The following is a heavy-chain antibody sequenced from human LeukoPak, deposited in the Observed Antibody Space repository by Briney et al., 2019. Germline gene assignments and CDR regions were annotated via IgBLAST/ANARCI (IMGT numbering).Heavy chain of an antibody. Sequence: ASVKVACKASGFPFNGYYMHWVRQAPGQGLEWMGWINPNSGDANYAQKFRSRVTMTRDTSISTAYMELRRLRSDDTAVYHCAREGDSSADAFDIWGQGTMVTVSS. D-gene: IGHD3-22*01. CDR3: AREGDSSADAFDI. V-gene: IGHV1-2*02. J-gene: IGHJ3*02. CDR2: INPNSGDA. CDR1: GFPFNGYY.